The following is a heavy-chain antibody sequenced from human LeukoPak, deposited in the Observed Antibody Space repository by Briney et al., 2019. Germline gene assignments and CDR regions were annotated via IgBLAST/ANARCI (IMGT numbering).Heavy chain of an antibody. CDR1: GYTFTSYV. CDR3: ARVRAYCTSTSCHDF. J-gene: IGHJ4*02. CDR2: ISAYNGNT. Sequence: GASVKVSCRASGYTFTSYVISWVRQAPGQGLEWMGWISAYNGNTNYAQKLQGRVTMTTDTSTSTAYMELRSLRSDDTAVYYCARVRAYCTSTSCHDFWGQGTLVTVSS. D-gene: IGHD2-2*01. V-gene: IGHV1-18*01.